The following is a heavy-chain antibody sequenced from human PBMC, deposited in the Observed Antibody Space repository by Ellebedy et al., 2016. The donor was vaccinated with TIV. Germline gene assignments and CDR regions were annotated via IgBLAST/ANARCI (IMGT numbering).Heavy chain of an antibody. J-gene: IGHJ5*02. V-gene: IGHV3-74*01. CDR2: IKSDGSGT. CDR3: ARDRGDYSISGP. CDR1: GFTFGRYW. D-gene: IGHD4-11*01. Sequence: HTGGSLRLXXVASGFTFGRYWMHWVRQAPGNKLVWVSRIKSDGSGTTYADSVKGRFTTSRDNARNTLYLQMNSLGGEDTAVYFCARDRGDYSISGPWGQGTLVTVSS.